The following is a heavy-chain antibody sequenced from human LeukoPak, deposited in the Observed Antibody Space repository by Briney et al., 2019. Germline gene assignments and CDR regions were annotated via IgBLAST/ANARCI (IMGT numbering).Heavy chain of an antibody. D-gene: IGHD6-13*01. J-gene: IGHJ4*02. CDR3: ARNLGGSSWVFDY. CDR1: GGSVSSGSYY. CDR2: IYYSGST. Sequence: SETLSLTCTVSGGSVSSGSYYWSWIRQPPGKGLEWIGYIYYSGSTNYNPSLKSRATISVDTSKNQFSLKLSSVTAADTAVYYCARNLGGSSWVFDYWGQGTLVTVSS. V-gene: IGHV4-61*01.